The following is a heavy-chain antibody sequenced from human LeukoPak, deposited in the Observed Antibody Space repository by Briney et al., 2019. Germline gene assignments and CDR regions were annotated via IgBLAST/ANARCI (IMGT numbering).Heavy chain of an antibody. J-gene: IGHJ4*02. D-gene: IGHD5-18*01. CDR3: ARDTAMVTYYFDY. CDR1: GYTFTSYY. V-gene: IGHV1-46*01. Sequence: ASVKVSCKASGYTFTSYYMHWVRQAPGQGLEWMGIINPSGGSTRYAQKFQGRVTMTRDTSMSTIYMELSSLRSEDTAVYYCARDTAMVTYYFDYWGQGTLVTVSS. CDR2: INPSGGST.